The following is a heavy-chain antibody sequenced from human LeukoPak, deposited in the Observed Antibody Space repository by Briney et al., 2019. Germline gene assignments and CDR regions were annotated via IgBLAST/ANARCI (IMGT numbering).Heavy chain of an antibody. CDR2: VYTSGTT. V-gene: IGHV4-61*09. CDR1: GGSIKSGSYY. CDR3: ARGVLQDYYDISGFHHRGGIDY. D-gene: IGHD3-22*01. Sequence: SRTLSLTCSVSGGSIKSGSYYWTWIRQPAGKGLEWIGHVYTSGTTYYNSSLKSRVSISVDTSTNQFSLTLNSVTAADTAVYYCARGVLQDYYDISGFHHRGGIDYWGQGTLVTVSS. J-gene: IGHJ4*02.